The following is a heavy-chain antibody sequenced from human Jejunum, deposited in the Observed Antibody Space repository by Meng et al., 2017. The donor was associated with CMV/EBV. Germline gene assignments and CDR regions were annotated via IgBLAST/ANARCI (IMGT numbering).Heavy chain of an antibody. D-gene: IGHD1-14*01. CDR3: AHRYATSTGEVT. Sequence: TTLKEPGPTLVKPPPTLPLTFPFSGFSRPTNVESGGWFRQPPGKSLEWLALLHGDGNIEYSPSLNSRLTVTRDTSKKQVFLTLTNMDPVDTATYYCAHRYATSTGEVTWGQGTLVTVSS. V-gene: IGHV2-5*02. CDR2: LHGDGNI. CDR1: GFSRPTNVES. J-gene: IGHJ5*02.